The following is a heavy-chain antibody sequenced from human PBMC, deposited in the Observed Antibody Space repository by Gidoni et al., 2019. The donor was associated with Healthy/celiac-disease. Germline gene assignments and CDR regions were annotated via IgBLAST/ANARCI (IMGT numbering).Heavy chain of an antibody. D-gene: IGHD5-12*01. CDR2: ISSSSSYI. J-gene: IGHJ4*02. CDR1: GFTFSSYS. CDR3: ILVATILAY. Sequence: EVQLVESGGGLVTPGGSLSFSCAPSGFTFSSYSLNWVRHAPGKGLEWVSSISSSSSYIYYADSVKGRFTISRDNAKNSLYLQMNSLRAEDTAVYYCILVATILAYWGQGTLVTVSS. V-gene: IGHV3-21*01.